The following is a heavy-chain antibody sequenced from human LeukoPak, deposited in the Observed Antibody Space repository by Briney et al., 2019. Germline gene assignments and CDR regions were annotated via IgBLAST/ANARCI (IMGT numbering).Heavy chain of an antibody. J-gene: IGHJ5*02. CDR2: IYYSGST. D-gene: IGHD3-3*01. V-gene: IGHV4-30-4*01. CDR3: ARESPTTFGVVGRNWFDP. Sequence: SETLSLTCTVSGGSISSGDYYWSWIRQPPGKGLEWIGYIYYSGSTYYNPSLKSRVTISVDTSKNQFSLKLSSVTAADTAVYYCARESPTTFGVVGRNWFDPWGQGTLVTVSS. CDR1: GGSISSGDYY.